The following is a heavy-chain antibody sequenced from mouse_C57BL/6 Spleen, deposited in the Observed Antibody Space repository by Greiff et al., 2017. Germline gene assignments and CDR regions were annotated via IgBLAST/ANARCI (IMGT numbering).Heavy chain of an antibody. CDR1: GYTFTDYE. Sequence: VKLQQSGAELVRPGASVTLSCKASGYTFTDYEMHWVKQTPVHGLEWIGAIDPETGGTAYNQKFKGKAILTANTSSSTAYMELRSLTSEDSAVYYCTREDRYFDVWGTGTTVTVSS. J-gene: IGHJ1*03. CDR2: IDPETGGT. CDR3: TREDRYFDV. V-gene: IGHV1-15*01.